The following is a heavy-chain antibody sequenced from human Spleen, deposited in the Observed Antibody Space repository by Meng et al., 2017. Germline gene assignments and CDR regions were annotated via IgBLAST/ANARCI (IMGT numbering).Heavy chain of an antibody. D-gene: IGHD7-27*01. V-gene: IGHV6-1*01. CDR2: TYYRSKWYN. CDR3: ARGYLGLFSY. J-gene: IGHJ4*02. Sequence: SCVISGESVSSGGAAWNWIRQSPSRGLEWLGRTYYRSKWYNDYAVSVKSRMTINSDTSKNQFFRQLNSVTPEDTAVYYCARGYLGLFSYWGQGTLVTVSS. CDR1: GESVSSGGAA.